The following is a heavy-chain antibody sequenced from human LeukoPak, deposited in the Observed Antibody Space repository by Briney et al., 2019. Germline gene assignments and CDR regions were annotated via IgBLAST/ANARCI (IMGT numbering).Heavy chain of an antibody. CDR1: GFTFSSYG. CDR3: ARSLSGWYAFDI. J-gene: IGHJ3*02. CDR2: INSDGSSTST. D-gene: IGHD6-19*01. V-gene: IGHV3-74*01. Sequence: GGSLRLTCAASGFTFSSYGMHWVRQAPGKGLVWVSRINSDGSSTSTSYADSVKGRFIISRDNAKNTLYLQMNSLGAEDTAVYYCARSLSGWYAFDIWGQGTMVTVSS.